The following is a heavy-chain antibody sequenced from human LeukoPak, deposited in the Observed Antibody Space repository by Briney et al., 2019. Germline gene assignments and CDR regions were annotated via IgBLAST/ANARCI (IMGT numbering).Heavy chain of an antibody. J-gene: IGHJ3*02. CDR3: ARSVSWGLLVRDDAFDI. CDR1: GGSISSYH. Sequence: SEILSLTCTVSGGSISSYHWIWIRQPPGKGLEWIGYIHYSGSTNYNPSLKSRVTTSVDTSKKQFSLKLRSVTAADTAVYYCARSVSWGLLVRDDAFDIWGQGTMVTVSS. CDR2: IHYSGST. V-gene: IGHV4-59*08. D-gene: IGHD2-21*01.